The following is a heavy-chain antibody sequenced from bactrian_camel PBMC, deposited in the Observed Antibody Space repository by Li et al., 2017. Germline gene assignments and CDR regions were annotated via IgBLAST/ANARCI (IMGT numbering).Heavy chain of an antibody. J-gene: IGHJ4*01. CDR3: TIPGSY. CDR1: GFIHY. CDR2: ITPDQDGRT. V-gene: IGHV3S20*01. Sequence: HVQLVESGGGLVQPGGSLKLSCAVSGFIHYMDWVRQAPGKGPEWVASITPDQDGRTSYADSVKGRFTISRDNAKNTPYLQMNSLRSEDTGRYYCTIPGSYWGQGTQVTVS.